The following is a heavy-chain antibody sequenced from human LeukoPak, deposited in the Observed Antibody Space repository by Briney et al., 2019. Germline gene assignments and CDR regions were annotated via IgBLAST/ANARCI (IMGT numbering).Heavy chain of an antibody. CDR3: ARDGLRGCSGGSCYQQYYYYGTDV. Sequence: GESLKVSCKASGYTFTSYGISWVRQAPGQGLEWMGWISAYNGNTNYAQKLQGRVTMTTDTSTSTAYMELRSLRSDDTAVYYCARDGLRGCSGGSCYQQYYYYGTDVWGQGTTVTVSS. CDR2: ISAYNGNT. CDR1: GYTFTSYG. V-gene: IGHV1-18*01. D-gene: IGHD2-15*01. J-gene: IGHJ6*02.